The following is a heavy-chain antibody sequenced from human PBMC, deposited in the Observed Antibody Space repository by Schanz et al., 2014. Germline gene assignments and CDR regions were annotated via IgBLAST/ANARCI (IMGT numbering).Heavy chain of an antibody. J-gene: IGHJ4*02. CDR2: ISGSGGST. CDR3: AKSLESCPGGRCSRGYFDY. CDR1: GFTFSSYA. V-gene: IGHV3-23*01. D-gene: IGHD2-8*02. Sequence: EVKLLESGGTLVRPGGSLRLSCAASGFTFSSYAMSWVRQAPGKGLEWVSAISGSGGSTYYADSVKGRFTISRDNSKGALYLQMSSLRAEDTAVYYCAKSLESCPGGRCSRGYFDYWGQGTLVTVSS.